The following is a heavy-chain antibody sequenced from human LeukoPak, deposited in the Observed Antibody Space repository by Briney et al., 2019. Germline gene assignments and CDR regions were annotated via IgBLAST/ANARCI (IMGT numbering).Heavy chain of an antibody. V-gene: IGHV4-39*01. D-gene: IGHD3-22*01. CDR3: ARHRGEYYYDSSGYRTGYYYYGMDV. J-gene: IGHJ6*02. CDR1: GGSISSSRYY. Sequence: PSETLSLTCTVSGGSISSSRYYWGWIRQPPGKGLEWIGSIYYSGSTYYNPSLKSRVTISVDTSKNQFSLKLSSVTAADTAVYYCARHRGEYYYDSSGYRTGYYYYGMDVWGQGTTVTVSS. CDR2: IYYSGST.